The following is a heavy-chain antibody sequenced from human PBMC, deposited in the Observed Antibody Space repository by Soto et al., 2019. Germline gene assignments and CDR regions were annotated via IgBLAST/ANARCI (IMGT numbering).Heavy chain of an antibody. Sequence: PEGSLRLSCAASGFTFSSYGMHWVRQAPGKGLEWVAVISYDGSNKYYAESVKGRFTISRDNSKNTLYLQMNSLRAEDTAVYYCAKDKDSSGWYRYFDYWGQGTLVTVSS. V-gene: IGHV3-30*18. CDR1: GFTFSSYG. CDR2: ISYDGSNK. D-gene: IGHD6-19*01. J-gene: IGHJ4*02. CDR3: AKDKDSSGWYRYFDY.